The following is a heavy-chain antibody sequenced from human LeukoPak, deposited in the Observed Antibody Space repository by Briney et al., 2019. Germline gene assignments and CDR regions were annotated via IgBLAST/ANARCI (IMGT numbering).Heavy chain of an antibody. D-gene: IGHD6-19*01. CDR1: AYTFTSSG. CDR2: ISGYNGNT. J-gene: IGHJ4*02. CDR3: ARGQQWLVRGFDY. Sequence: GASVKVSCKASAYTFTSSGISWVRQTPGQGLEWMGWISGYNGNTNYAQKLQSRVTMTTDTSTSTAYMELRSLRSDDTAVYYCARGQQWLVRGFDYWGQGTLVTVSS. V-gene: IGHV1-18*01.